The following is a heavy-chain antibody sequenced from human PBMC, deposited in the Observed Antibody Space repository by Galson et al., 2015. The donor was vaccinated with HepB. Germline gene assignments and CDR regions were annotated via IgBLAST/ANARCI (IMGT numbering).Heavy chain of an antibody. D-gene: IGHD6-19*01. Sequence: SLRLSCAASGFTFSSYGTHWVRQAPGKGLEWVAVISYDGSNKYYADSVKGRFTISRDNSKNTLYLQMNSLRAEDTAVYYCAKDSSGWSYGAFDYWGQGTLVTVSS. V-gene: IGHV3-30*18. CDR3: AKDSSGWSYGAFDY. CDR1: GFTFSSYG. J-gene: IGHJ4*02. CDR2: ISYDGSNK.